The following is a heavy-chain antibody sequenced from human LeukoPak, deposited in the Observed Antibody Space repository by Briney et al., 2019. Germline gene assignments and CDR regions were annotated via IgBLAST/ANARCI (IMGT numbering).Heavy chain of an antibody. CDR2: INPNSGGT. CDR3: ARDLYRGYSGYDRGYYYYMDV. Sequence: ASVKVSCKASGYTFTGYCMHWVRQAPGQGLEWMGWINPNSGGTNYAQKFQGRVTMTRDTSISTAYMELSRLRSDDTAVYYCARDLYRGYSGYDRGYYYYMDVWGKGTTVTVSS. J-gene: IGHJ6*03. CDR1: GYTFTGYC. V-gene: IGHV1-2*02. D-gene: IGHD5-12*01.